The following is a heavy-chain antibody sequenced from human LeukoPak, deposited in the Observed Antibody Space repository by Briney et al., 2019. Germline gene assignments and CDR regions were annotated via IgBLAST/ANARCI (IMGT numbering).Heavy chain of an antibody. CDR2: IRGKANSYAT. V-gene: IGHV3-73*01. CDR1: GFTFSSYA. Sequence: GGSLRLSCAASGFTFSSYAMHWVRQAPGKGLEWVGHIRGKANSYATAYAASVKGRFTISRDDSKNTAYLQMNSLKTEDTAVYYCTRHGEYKAAGIVDYWGQGTLVTVSS. J-gene: IGHJ4*02. D-gene: IGHD6-13*01. CDR3: TRHGEYKAAGIVDY.